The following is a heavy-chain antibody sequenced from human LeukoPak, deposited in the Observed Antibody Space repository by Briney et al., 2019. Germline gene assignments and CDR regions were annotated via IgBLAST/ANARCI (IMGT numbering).Heavy chain of an antibody. CDR1: GGSISSYY. CDR2: VYTSGST. D-gene: IGHD3-22*01. Sequence: SETLSLTCTVSGGSISSYYWSWIRQPAGKGLEWIGRVYTSGSTNYNPSLKSRVTMSVDTSKNQFSLKLSSVTAADTAVYYCARGDDSSGYYNYWGQGTLVTVSS. J-gene: IGHJ4*02. CDR3: ARGDDSSGYYNY. V-gene: IGHV4-4*07.